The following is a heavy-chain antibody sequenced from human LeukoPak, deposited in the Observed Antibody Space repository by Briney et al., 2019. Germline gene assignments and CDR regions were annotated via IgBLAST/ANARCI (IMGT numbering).Heavy chain of an antibody. Sequence: GESLKISCKGSGYSFTSYWIGWVRQMPGKGLEWMGIIYPGDSDTRYSPSFQGQVTISADKSISTAYLQWSSLKASDTAMYYCARYLTPYNWNDTGDAFDIWGQGTMVTVSS. CDR2: IYPGDSDT. V-gene: IGHV5-51*01. CDR3: ARYLTPYNWNDTGDAFDI. D-gene: IGHD1-1*01. CDR1: GYSFTSYW. J-gene: IGHJ3*02.